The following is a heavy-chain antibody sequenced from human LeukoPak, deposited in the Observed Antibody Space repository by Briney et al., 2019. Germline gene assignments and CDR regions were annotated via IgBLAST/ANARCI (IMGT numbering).Heavy chain of an antibody. Sequence: GASVKVSCKVYGYTLTELSMHWVRQAPGKGLEWMGGFDPEDGETIYAQKFQGRVTMTEDTSTDTAYMELSSLRSEDTAVYYCAREGGYSSGQPFDYWGQGTLVTVSS. J-gene: IGHJ4*02. CDR3: AREGGYSSGQPFDY. CDR1: GYTLTELS. D-gene: IGHD6-25*01. CDR2: FDPEDGET. V-gene: IGHV1-24*01.